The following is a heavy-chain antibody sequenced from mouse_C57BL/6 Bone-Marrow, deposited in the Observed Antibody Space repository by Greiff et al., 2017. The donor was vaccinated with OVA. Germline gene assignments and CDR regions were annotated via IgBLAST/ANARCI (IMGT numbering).Heavy chain of an antibody. V-gene: IGHV5-4*03. D-gene: IGHD1-1*01. CDR3: ARAGDYGSSSFAY. J-gene: IGHJ3*01. CDR2: ISAGGSYT. Sequence: DVMLVESGGGLVKPGGSLKLSCAASGFTFSSYAMSWVRQTPEKRLEWVATISAGGSYTYYPDNVKGRVTMTRDNAKNNLYLQMSRLKSEDTAVYYCARAGDYGSSSFAYWGQGTLVTVSA. CDR1: GFTFSSYA.